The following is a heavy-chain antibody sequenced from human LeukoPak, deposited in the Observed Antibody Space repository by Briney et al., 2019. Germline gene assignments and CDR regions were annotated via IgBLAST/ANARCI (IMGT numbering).Heavy chain of an antibody. D-gene: IGHD1-1*01. CDR1: GGSISSNNW. V-gene: IGHV4-4*02. J-gene: IGHJ4*02. Sequence: SETLSLTCAVSGGSISSNNWWGWVRQPPGKGLEWIGEIYHSGSPNYNPFLKSRVTISVDKSRNHFSLNLSSVTAADTAVYYCARVNINNWHSCDYWGQGTLVTVSS. CDR2: IYHSGSP. CDR3: ARVNINNWHSCDY.